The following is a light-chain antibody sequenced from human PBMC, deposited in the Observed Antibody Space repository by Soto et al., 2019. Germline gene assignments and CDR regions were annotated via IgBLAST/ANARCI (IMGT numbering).Light chain of an antibody. CDR1: SSNIGSHT. Sequence: QSVLTQPPSASGTPGQTIAISCSGGSSNIGSHTVNWYQQLPGTAPRLLIYSNTQRPSGVPDRFSDSKSGTSASLAISGLQSEYEGDYYCAAWDDSLNGVVFGGGTKVTVL. CDR2: SNT. J-gene: IGLJ2*01. V-gene: IGLV1-44*01. CDR3: AAWDDSLNGVV.